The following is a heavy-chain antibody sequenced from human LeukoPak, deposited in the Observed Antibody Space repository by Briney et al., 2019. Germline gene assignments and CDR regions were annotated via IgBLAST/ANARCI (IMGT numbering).Heavy chain of an antibody. D-gene: IGHD6-19*01. CDR3: ARVQGSGWGNSFDY. V-gene: IGHV4-61*02. Sequence: SETLSLTCTVSGGSISSGSYYWSWIRQPAGKGLEWIGRIYTSGSTNYNPSLKSRVTISVDTSKNQFSLKLSSVTAADTAVYYCARVQGSGWGNSFDYWGQGTLVTVSS. J-gene: IGHJ4*02. CDR2: IYTSGST. CDR1: GGSISSGSYY.